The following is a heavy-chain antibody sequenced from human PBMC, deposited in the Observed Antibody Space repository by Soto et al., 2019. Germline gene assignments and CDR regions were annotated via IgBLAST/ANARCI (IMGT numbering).Heavy chain of an antibody. CDR2: VYYTGST. CDR3: ARGRTVRNYADDSSDYFYFFHX. Sequence: SETLSLTCTVSGDSISTFYWGWMRQSPGKELEWIGYVYYTGSTNYNPSLKSRVKISVERSKNQFSMKLTSANEADTAVYYCARGRTVRNYADDSSDYFYFFHXWGQGTQVTVSX. V-gene: IGHV4-59*01. J-gene: IGHJ4*02. D-gene: IGHD3-22*01. CDR1: GDSISTFY.